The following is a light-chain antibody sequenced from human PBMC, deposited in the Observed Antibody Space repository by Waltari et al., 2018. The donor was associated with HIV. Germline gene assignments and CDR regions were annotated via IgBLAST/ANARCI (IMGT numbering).Light chain of an antibody. V-gene: IGLV2-14*03. Sequence: QCALTQPASVPGSPGPSIPLSCTGSSNDAGGYNYVSWYQQHPGKPPRLMIYDASPRPSGVSDRFSGSKSGDTASLTISGLQPEDEADYYCESYTSTSVWVFGGGTRLTVL. CDR2: DAS. CDR1: SNDAGGYNY. CDR3: ESYTSTSVWV. J-gene: IGLJ3*02.